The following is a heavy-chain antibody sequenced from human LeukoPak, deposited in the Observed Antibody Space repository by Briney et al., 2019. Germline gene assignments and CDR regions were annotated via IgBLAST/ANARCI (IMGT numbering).Heavy chain of an antibody. CDR2: IYYSGST. J-gene: IGHJ4*02. CDR1: GGSISSGGYY. D-gene: IGHD6-19*01. Sequence: SETLSLTCTVSGGSISSGGYYWSWIRQHPGKGLEWIGYIYYSGSTYYNPSLKSRVTISVDTSKNQFSLKRSSVTAADTAVYYCARTGAVAAQKRSYFDYWGQGTLVTVSS. CDR3: ARTGAVAAQKRSYFDY. V-gene: IGHV4-31*03.